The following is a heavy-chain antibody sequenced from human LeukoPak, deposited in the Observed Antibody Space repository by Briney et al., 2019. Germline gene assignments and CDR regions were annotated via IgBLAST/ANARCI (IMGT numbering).Heavy chain of an antibody. D-gene: IGHD3-10*01. Sequence: PGGSLRLSCAASGFTFSNAWMSWVRQAPGKGLEWVGRIKSKTDGGTTDYAAPVKGRFTISRDDSKNTLYLQMNSLKTEDTAVYYCTTAYYYGSGSYQDAFDIWGQGTMVTASS. V-gene: IGHV3-15*01. CDR2: IKSKTDGGTT. CDR1: GFTFSNAW. J-gene: IGHJ3*02. CDR3: TTAYYYGSGSYQDAFDI.